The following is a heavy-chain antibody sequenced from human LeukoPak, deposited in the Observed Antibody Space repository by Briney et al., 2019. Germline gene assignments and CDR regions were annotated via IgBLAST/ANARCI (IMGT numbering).Heavy chain of an antibody. Sequence: SETLSLTCTVSGASISSRIFYWGWIRQPPGKGLEWIGSINYRGSTHYNPSLKSRVTISVDPSNNQFSLKLTSMTAADTAVYYCARPPLCRGGTCNDYWGQGTLVTVSS. CDR1: GASISSRIFY. CDR2: INYRGST. J-gene: IGHJ4*02. CDR3: ARPPLCRGGTCNDY. D-gene: IGHD2-15*01. V-gene: IGHV4-39*01.